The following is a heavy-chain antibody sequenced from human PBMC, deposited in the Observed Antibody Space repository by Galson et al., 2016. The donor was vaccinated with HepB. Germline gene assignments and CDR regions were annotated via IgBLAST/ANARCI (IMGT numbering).Heavy chain of an antibody. CDR1: GDSISNVGRH. Sequence: SETLSLTCTVSGDSISNVGRHWGWFRQSPEMGLEYIGSIHSSGTSYYNPSLTSRVTVSADMSRNQFFLSLTSVTAADTAIYYCVRLRTAAAVANRRGSVYWSQGTRVTVSS. J-gene: IGHJ4*02. V-gene: IGHV4-39*01. D-gene: IGHD6-13*01. CDR2: IHSSGTS. CDR3: VRLRTAAAVANRRGSVY.